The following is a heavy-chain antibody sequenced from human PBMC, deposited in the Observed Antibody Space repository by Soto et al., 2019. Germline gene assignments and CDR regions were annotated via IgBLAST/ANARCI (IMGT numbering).Heavy chain of an antibody. J-gene: IGHJ6*01. V-gene: IGHV6-1*01. CDR2: ASYTSKLYL. CDR1: GASVSSNSAV. Sequence: SQTHSLTCTISGASVSSNSAVWNWIRQSPSRGLEWLGRASYTSKLYLEYAISVRSRIAINPDTSKNQVSLQLDSVTPEDTAVYYCARGRHSYYGMDV. CDR3: ARGRHSYYGMDV.